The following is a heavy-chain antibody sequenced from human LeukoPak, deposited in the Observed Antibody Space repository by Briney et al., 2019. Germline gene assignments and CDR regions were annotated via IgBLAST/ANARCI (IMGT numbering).Heavy chain of an antibody. CDR2: IGTAGDT. D-gene: IGHD3-10*01. Sequence: GGSLRPSCAASGFTFSSYDMHWVRQATGKGLEWVSAIGTAGDTYYPGSVKGRFTISRENAKNSLYLQMNSLRAGDTAVYYCAREDLVRDAFDIWGQGTMVTVSS. J-gene: IGHJ3*02. CDR3: AREDLVRDAFDI. V-gene: IGHV3-13*01. CDR1: GFTFSSYD.